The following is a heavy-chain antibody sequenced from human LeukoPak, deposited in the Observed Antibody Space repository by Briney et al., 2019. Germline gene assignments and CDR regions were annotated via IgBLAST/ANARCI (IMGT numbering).Heavy chain of an antibody. CDR2: IYYSGST. D-gene: IGHD2-2*01. CDR3: AREMVRDWSSVGYFDL. V-gene: IGHV4-30-4*08. J-gene: IGHJ2*01. Sequence: SETLSLTCTVSGGSISSGDYYWSWIRQPPGKGLEWIGYIYYSGSTYYNPSLKSRVTISVDTSKNQFSLKLSSVTAADTAVYYCAREMVRDWSSVGYFDLWGRGTLVTVSS. CDR1: GGSISSGDYY.